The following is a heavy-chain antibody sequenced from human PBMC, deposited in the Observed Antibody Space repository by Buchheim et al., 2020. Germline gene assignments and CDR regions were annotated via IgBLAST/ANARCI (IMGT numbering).Heavy chain of an antibody. J-gene: IGHJ4*02. D-gene: IGHD5-18*01. CDR3: TRSRAGSYGYFDY. Sequence: EVQLVESGGGLVQPGGSLRLSCAASGFTFSSYWMHWVRQAPGKGLVWVSRISTDGSSTSYADSVKGRFTISRDNAKNTLYLKVNSLRAEDTAVYYCTRSRAGSYGYFDYWGQGTL. V-gene: IGHV3-74*01. CDR2: ISTDGSST. CDR1: GFTFSSYW.